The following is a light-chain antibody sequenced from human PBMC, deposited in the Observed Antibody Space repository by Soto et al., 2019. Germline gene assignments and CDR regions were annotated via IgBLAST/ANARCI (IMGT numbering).Light chain of an antibody. CDR3: QQYGSSPLYT. J-gene: IGKJ2*01. V-gene: IGKV3-20*01. Sequence: EIVLTQSPGTLSLAAGESATLSCRASQIVSSTYLAWYQQKPGQAPRLLIYGASSRATGIPDRFSGSRSGTDFTLTISRLEPEDFAVYYCQQYGSSPLYTFGQGTKLEIK. CDR1: QIVSSTY. CDR2: GAS.